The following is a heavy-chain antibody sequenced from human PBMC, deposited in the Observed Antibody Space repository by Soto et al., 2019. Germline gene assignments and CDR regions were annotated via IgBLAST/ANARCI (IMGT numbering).Heavy chain of an antibody. J-gene: IGHJ6*02. CDR1: GFTFSSYS. CDR3: ARDGQAHYGLDV. V-gene: IGHV3-21*02. Sequence: EVQLVESGGGLDKPGGSLRLSCAASGFTFSSYSMNWVRQAPGKGLEWVSFITSSSSYIFYADSLEGRFTVSRDNAKNSVYLHMSSLRAEDTAVYYCARDGQAHYGLDVWGQGTTVTVSS. CDR2: ITSSSSYI.